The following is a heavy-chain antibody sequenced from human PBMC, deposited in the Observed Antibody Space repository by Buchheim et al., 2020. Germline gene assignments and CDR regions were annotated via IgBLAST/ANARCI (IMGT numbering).Heavy chain of an antibody. V-gene: IGHV3-23*01. D-gene: IGHD1-14*01. CDR1: GFTFSNYA. Sequence: EVQLLESGGGLVQPGGSLRLSCAVSGFTFSNYAMGWVRQAPGKGLEWVSSISGNGASTYYADSMKGRFTISRDSSENTLYLQMNSLRAEDTAVYYCAKGYNTNWITGSVWLGPWGQGTL. J-gene: IGHJ5*02. CDR3: AKGYNTNWITGSVWLGP. CDR2: ISGNGAST.